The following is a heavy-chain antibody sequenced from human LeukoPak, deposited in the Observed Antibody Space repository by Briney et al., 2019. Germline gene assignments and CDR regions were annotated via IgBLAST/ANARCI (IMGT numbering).Heavy chain of an antibody. V-gene: IGHV4-34*01. CDR2: INHSGST. CDR3: ASIHQLRGTDVFDF. D-gene: IGHD1-1*01. CDR1: GGSFSGYY. J-gene: IGHJ3*01. Sequence: SETLSLTCAVYGGSFSGYYWSWIRQPPGKGLEWIGEINHSGSTNYNPSLKSRVSISVDTSKNQLSLKVSSVTATDTAVYYCASIHQLRGTDVFDFWGQGTMVTVSS.